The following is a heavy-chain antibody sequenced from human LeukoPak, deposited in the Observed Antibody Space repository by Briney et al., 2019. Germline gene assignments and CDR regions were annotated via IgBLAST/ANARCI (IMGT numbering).Heavy chain of an antibody. J-gene: IGHJ6*03. CDR1: GFTFSSYS. V-gene: IGHV3-21*01. CDR2: IISSSSYI. CDR3: ARDSNSSSWYSLYYYYYMDV. Sequence: GGSLRLSCPASGFTFSSYSMNWVRQAPGRGLEWVSSIISSSSYIYYADSVKGRFTISRDNAKNSLYLQMNSLRAEDTAVYYCARDSNSSSWYSLYYYYYMDVWGKGTTVTVSS. D-gene: IGHD6-13*01.